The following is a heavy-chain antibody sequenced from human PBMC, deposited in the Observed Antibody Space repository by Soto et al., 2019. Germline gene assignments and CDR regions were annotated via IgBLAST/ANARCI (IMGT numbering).Heavy chain of an antibody. CDR3: AKGGPAGFCSGGRCYFDY. CDR2: ISWNSNII. V-gene: IGHV3-9*01. Sequence: EVQLVESGGGLVKPGRSLRLSCAASGFTFDDYAMHWVRRVPGKGLEWVSSISWNSNIIGYADSVKGRFTISRDNAKNYLYLQMNSLRPEDTALYYCAKGGPAGFCSGGRCYFDYWGQGTLVTVSS. D-gene: IGHD2-15*01. J-gene: IGHJ4*02. CDR1: GFTFDDYA.